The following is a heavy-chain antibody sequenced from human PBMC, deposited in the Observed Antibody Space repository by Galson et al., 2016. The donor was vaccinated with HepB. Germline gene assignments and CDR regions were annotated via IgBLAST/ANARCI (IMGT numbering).Heavy chain of an antibody. J-gene: IGHJ4*02. CDR1: GFTLSSYW. D-gene: IGHD1-26*01. V-gene: IGHV3-74*01. Sequence: SLRLSCAASGFTLSSYWMHWVRQTPGKGLVWVSRINRDGSSANYADSVKGRFTISRDNAKNTLSLQINSLRAEDTAVYYCARGEGRYTDYWGQGTLVTVSS. CDR2: INRDGSSA. CDR3: ARGEGRYTDY.